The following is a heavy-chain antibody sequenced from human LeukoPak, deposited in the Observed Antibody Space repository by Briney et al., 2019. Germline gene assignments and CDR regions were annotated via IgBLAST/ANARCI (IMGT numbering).Heavy chain of an antibody. CDR2: IYYSGST. CDR3: ARALRGGNSYGYLDS. V-gene: IGHV4-59*01. J-gene: IGHJ4*02. CDR1: GFTFSSYA. Sequence: GSLRLSCAASGFTFSSYAMSWVRQAPGKGLEWIGYIYYSGSTNYNPSLKSRVTISVDVSKNQFSLKLSSVTAADTAVYYCARALRGGNSYGYLDSWGQGSLVTVSS. D-gene: IGHD5-18*01.